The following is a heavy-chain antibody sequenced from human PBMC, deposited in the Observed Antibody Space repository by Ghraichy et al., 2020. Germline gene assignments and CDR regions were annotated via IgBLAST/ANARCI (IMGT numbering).Heavy chain of an antibody. D-gene: IGHD3-3*01. V-gene: IGHV4-39*01. J-gene: IGHJ4*02. Sequence: SETLSLTCTVSGGSISSSSYYWGWIRQPPGKGLEWIGSIYYSGSTYYNPSLKSRVTISVDTSKNQFSLKLSSVTAADTAVYYCARHASRDCDFWSGYYPGAWDYWGQGTLVTVSS. CDR3: ARHASRDCDFWSGYYPGAWDY. CDR2: IYYSGST. CDR1: GGSISSSSYY.